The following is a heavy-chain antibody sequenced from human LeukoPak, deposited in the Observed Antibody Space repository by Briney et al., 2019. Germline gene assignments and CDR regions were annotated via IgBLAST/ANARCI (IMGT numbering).Heavy chain of an antibody. CDR1: GFTFSSYS. D-gene: IGHD4/OR15-4a*01. CDR2: ISSSGSGK. J-gene: IGHJ4*02. V-gene: IGHV3-48*04. Sequence: GGSLRLSCAASGFTFSSYSMNWVRQAPGKGLEWVSYISSSGSGKVYADSVKGRFTVSRDNAKNSLYLQMDSLGAEDTAVYYCARDDYGDPTRETFDYWGQGTLVTVSS. CDR3: ARDDYGDPTRETFDY.